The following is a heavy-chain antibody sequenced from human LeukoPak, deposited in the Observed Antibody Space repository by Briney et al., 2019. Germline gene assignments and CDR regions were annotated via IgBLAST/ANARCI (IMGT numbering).Heavy chain of an antibody. V-gene: IGHV4-34*01. CDR3: ARGQYSRGWYEGQYYYYGMDV. Sequence: SETLSLTCAVYGGSFSGYYWSWIRQPPGKGLEWIGEINHSGSTNYNPSLKSRVTISVDTSKNQFSLKLSSVTAADTAVYYCARGQYSRGWYEGQYYYYGMDVWGQGTTVTVSS. CDR2: INHSGST. D-gene: IGHD6-19*01. J-gene: IGHJ6*02. CDR1: GGSFSGYY.